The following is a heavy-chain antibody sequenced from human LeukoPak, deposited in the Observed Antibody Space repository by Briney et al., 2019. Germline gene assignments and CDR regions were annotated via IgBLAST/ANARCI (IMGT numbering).Heavy chain of an antibody. CDR1: GGTFSSYA. CDR2: IIPIFGTA. D-gene: IGHD4-17*01. J-gene: IGHJ3*02. V-gene: IGHV1-69*05. CDR3: ASLSHVTVTKNDAFDI. Sequence: SVKVSCKASGGTFSSYAISWVRQAPGQGLEWMGGIIPIFGTAKYAQKFQGRVTITTDESTSTAYMELSSLRSEDTAVYYCASLSHVTVTKNDAFDIWGQGTMVTVSS.